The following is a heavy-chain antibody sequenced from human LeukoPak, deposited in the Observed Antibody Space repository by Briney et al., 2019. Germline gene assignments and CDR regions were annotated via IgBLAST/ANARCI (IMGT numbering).Heavy chain of an antibody. CDR1: GGSVSSGSYY. V-gene: IGHV4-61*01. D-gene: IGHD3-3*01. Sequence: SETLSLTCTVSGGSVSSGSYYWSWIRQPPGKGLEWIGYIYYSGSTNYNPSLKSRVTISVDTSKNQFSLKLSSVTAADTAVYYCARGRYDFWSGFNWFDPWGQGTLVTVSS. CDR2: IYYSGST. J-gene: IGHJ5*02. CDR3: ARGRYDFWSGFNWFDP.